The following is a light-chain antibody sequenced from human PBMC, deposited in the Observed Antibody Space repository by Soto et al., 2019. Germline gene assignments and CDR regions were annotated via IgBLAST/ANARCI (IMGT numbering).Light chain of an antibody. V-gene: IGKV1-5*03. CDR2: KAS. J-gene: IGKJ1*01. CDR1: QSISNW. Sequence: DIQMTQSPSTLSASVGDRVTITCRASQSISNWLAWYQQKPGKAPKLLIYKASNLQSGVPSRFSGSGSETEFTLTINSLQPDDFATYYCQQYSSYSHGTFGQGTKV. CDR3: QQYSSYSHGT.